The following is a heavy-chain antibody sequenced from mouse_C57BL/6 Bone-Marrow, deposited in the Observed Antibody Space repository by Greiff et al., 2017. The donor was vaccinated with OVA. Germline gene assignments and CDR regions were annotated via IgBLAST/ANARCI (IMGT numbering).Heavy chain of an antibody. J-gene: IGHJ2*01. V-gene: IGHV1-69*01. CDR3: ALYYYGSSL. D-gene: IGHD1-1*01. CDR2: IDPSDSYT. Sequence: QVHVKQPGAELVMPGASVKLSCKASGYTFTSYWMHWVKQRPGQGLEWIGEIDPSDSYTNYNQKFKGKSTLTVDKSSSTAYMQLSSLTSEDSAVYYCALYYYGSSLWGQGTTLTVSS. CDR1: GYTFTSYW.